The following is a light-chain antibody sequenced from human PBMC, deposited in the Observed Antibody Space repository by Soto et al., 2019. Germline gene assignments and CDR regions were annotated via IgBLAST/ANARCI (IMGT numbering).Light chain of an antibody. J-gene: IGLJ2*01. CDR3: SSYTTTSTLV. CDR1: SSDIGGYNY. V-gene: IGLV2-14*01. CDR2: DVN. Sequence: QSVLTQPASVSGSPGQSITIPCTGTSSDIGGYNYVSWYQQHPGKAPKLMIYDVNNRPSGVSNRFSGSKSGNTASLTISGLQAEDEADYYCSSYTTTSTLVFGGGTKVTVL.